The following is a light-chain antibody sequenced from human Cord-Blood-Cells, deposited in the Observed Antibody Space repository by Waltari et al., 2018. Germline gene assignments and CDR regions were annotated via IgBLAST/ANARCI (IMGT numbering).Light chain of an antibody. CDR1: SSDVGSYNI. Sequence: QSALTQPASVSGSPGQSITIPCTGTSSDVGSYNIVSWYPQHPGKAPKLMIYEGSKRPSGVSNRFSGSKSGNTASLTISGLQAEDEADYYCCSYAGSSTWVFGGGTKLTVL. J-gene: IGLJ3*02. CDR3: CSYAGSSTWV. V-gene: IGLV2-23*01. CDR2: EGS.